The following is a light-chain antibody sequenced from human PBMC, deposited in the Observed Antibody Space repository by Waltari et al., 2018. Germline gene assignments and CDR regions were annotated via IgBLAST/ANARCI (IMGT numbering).Light chain of an antibody. CDR3: CSQSSNNGVI. CDR2: DVS. CDR1: SRDVGGDDS. Sequence: QSALTQPASVSGSPGQSITVSCTAPSRDVGGDDSVSWYQDLPGQAPKVIIYDVSSRPSGVSDRFSGSKSGNTASLTISGLQAEDEANYYCCSQSSNNGVIFGGGTKVTVL. J-gene: IGLJ2*01. V-gene: IGLV2-14*03.